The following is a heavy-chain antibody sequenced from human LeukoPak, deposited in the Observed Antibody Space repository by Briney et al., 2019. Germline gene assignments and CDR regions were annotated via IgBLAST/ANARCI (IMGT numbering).Heavy chain of an antibody. CDR1: GGSFSGYY. Sequence: SETLSLTCAVYGGSFSGYYWSWIRQPPGKGLEWIGSIYYTGSTYYNPSLRSRVTMSVDTSRNQFSLKLSSVTAADTAVYYCARLFGDYETPAFDIWGRGTMVTVSS. D-gene: IGHD4-17*01. J-gene: IGHJ3*02. CDR2: IYYTGST. V-gene: IGHV4-34*01. CDR3: ARLFGDYETPAFDI.